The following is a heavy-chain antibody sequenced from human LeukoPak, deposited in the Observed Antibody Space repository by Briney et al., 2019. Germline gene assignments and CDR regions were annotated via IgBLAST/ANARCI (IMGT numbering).Heavy chain of an antibody. D-gene: IGHD2-15*01. Sequence: GGSLRLSCAASGFTFSSYSMNWVRQAPGKGLEWVSYISSSSSTIYYADSVKGRFTISRDNAKNSLYLQMNSLRAEDTAVYYCARSDGSGPRIGMDVWGQGTTVTVSS. CDR3: ARSDGSGPRIGMDV. CDR1: GFTFSSYS. CDR2: ISSSSSTI. J-gene: IGHJ6*02. V-gene: IGHV3-48*04.